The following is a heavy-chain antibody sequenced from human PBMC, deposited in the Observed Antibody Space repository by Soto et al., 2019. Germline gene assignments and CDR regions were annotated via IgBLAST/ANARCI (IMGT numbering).Heavy chain of an antibody. Sequence: ASVKVSCKASGYTFTSYYMHWVRQAPGQGLEWMGIINPSGGSTSYAQKFQGRVTMTRDTSTSTVYMELSSLRSEDTAVYYCARSSLGYCSGGTCYGFDYWGQGTRVTVSS. D-gene: IGHD2-15*01. CDR1: GYTFTSYY. V-gene: IGHV1-46*03. CDR3: ARSSLGYCSGGTCYGFDY. J-gene: IGHJ4*02. CDR2: INPSGGST.